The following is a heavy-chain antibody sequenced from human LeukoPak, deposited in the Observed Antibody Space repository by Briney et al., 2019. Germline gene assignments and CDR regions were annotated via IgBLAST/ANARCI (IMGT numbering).Heavy chain of an antibody. Sequence: SVKVSCKASGGTFSSYAISWVRQAPGQGLEWMGGIIPIFGTANYAQKFQGRVTITADESTSTAYMELRSLRSDDTAVYYCARDPYYYDSSGSPLQLSRFDYWGQGTLVTVSS. D-gene: IGHD3-22*01. V-gene: IGHV1-69*13. CDR2: IIPIFGTA. CDR3: ARDPYYYDSSGSPLQLSRFDY. CDR1: GGTFSSYA. J-gene: IGHJ4*02.